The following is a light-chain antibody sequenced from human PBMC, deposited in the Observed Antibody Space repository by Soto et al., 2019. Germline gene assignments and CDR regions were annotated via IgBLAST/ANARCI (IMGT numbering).Light chain of an antibody. V-gene: IGKV3-20*01. CDR3: QQYGRSGT. Sequence: EIVLTQSPGTLSLSPGETATLSCRASQSVTSNYLAWYQQKPGQAPRLLIFGASIRDTGIPDRFSGSGSGTDFTLTISRLEPEDFAVYYCQQYGRSGTFGQGTKVDIK. CDR2: GAS. J-gene: IGKJ1*01. CDR1: QSVTSNY.